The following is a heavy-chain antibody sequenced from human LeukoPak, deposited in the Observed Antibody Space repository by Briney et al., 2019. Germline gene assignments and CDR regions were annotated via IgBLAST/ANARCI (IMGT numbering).Heavy chain of an antibody. CDR3: ASAPNENYFDF. Sequence: GGSLRLSRAASGFTFSSYWMSWVRQAPGKGLEGVANINQDGSAKDYGGSVEGRFTISRDNAKNSLYLQMNSLTAEDTAVYFCASAPNENYFDFWGQGTLVTVSS. V-gene: IGHV3-7*01. CDR2: INQDGSAK. J-gene: IGHJ4*02. CDR1: GFTFSSYW.